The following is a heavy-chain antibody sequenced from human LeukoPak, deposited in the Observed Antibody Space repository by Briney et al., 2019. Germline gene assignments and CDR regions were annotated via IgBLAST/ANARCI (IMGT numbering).Heavy chain of an antibody. CDR3: AKEMATIVDY. Sequence: GRSLRLSCAASGFTFSSYGMYWVRQAPGKGLEWVAVISYDGSNKYYADSVKGRFTISRDNSKNTLYLQMNSLRAEDTAVYYCAKEMATIVDYWGQGTLVTVSS. CDR2: ISYDGSNK. J-gene: IGHJ4*02. D-gene: IGHD5-24*01. CDR1: GFTFSSYG. V-gene: IGHV3-30*18.